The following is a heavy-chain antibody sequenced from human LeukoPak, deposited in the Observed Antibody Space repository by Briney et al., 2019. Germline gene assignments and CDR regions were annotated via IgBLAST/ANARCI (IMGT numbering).Heavy chain of an antibody. Sequence: GRSLRLSCAASGFTFSSYAMHWVRQAPGKGLEWVAVISYDGSNKYYADSVKGRFTISRDNSKNTLYLQLNSLRAEDTAVYYCAREGGYGDYRSKGYYYYGMDVWGQGTTVTVSS. CDR1: GFTFSSYA. CDR2: ISYDGSNK. J-gene: IGHJ6*02. V-gene: IGHV3-30-3*01. CDR3: AREGGYGDYRSKGYYYYGMDV. D-gene: IGHD4-17*01.